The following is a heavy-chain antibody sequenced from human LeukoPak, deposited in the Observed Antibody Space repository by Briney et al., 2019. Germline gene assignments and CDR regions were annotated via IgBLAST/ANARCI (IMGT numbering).Heavy chain of an antibody. CDR3: ARAGELRYMDV. V-gene: IGHV3-7*01. J-gene: IGHJ6*03. CDR1: GFSLSTYW. D-gene: IGHD3-16*01. Sequence: GGSLRLSCAASGFSLSTYWMSWVRQAPGKGLEWVANIKQDGSETYYVDSVKGRFTISRDNVKNSLFLQMSSLRADDTAIYYCARAGELRYMDVWGKGTAVTVSS. CDR2: IKQDGSET.